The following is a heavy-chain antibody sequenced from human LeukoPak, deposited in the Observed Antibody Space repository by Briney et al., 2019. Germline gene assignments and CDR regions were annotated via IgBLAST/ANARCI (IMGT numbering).Heavy chain of an antibody. CDR1: GFTFSSYS. V-gene: IGHV3-48*02. D-gene: IGHD2-21*02. CDR3: AKDHEPYCGGDCFNGDY. J-gene: IGHJ4*02. CDR2: IVNSSSTI. Sequence: PGGSLRLSCAASGFTFSSYSMNWVRQAPGRGLEWVSYIVNSSSTIYYADSVKGRFTISRDNAKYSQYLQMNSLRDEDTAVYYCAKDHEPYCGGDCFNGDYWGQGTLVTVSS.